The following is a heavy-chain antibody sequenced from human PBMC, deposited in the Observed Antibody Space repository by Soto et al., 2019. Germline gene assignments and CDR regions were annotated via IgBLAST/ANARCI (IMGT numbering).Heavy chain of an antibody. Sequence: GGSLRLSCVVSGFSFSGSWMTWVRQAPGKGLEWVGRIKRKIDGETTDYADSVKGRFTISRDNAKNSLYLQMNSLRDEDTAVYYCARDGGAAKAEAFDYWGQGTLVTVSS. CDR3: ARDGGAAKAEAFDY. CDR2: IKRKIDGETT. CDR1: GFSFSGSW. D-gene: IGHD2-15*01. V-gene: IGHV3-48*02. J-gene: IGHJ4*02.